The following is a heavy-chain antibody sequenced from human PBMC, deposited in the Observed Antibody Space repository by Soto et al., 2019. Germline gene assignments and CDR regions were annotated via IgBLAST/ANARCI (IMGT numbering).Heavy chain of an antibody. J-gene: IGHJ4*02. Sequence: LRETLSLTCAVSGGSISSSNWWSWVRQPPGKGLEWIGEMYHSGSANYNPSLKSRVTISVDKSKNQFSLKLSSVTAADTAIYYCAAYYYYRCNYWGQGTLVTVSS. CDR3: AAYYYYRCNY. D-gene: IGHD3-10*01. CDR1: GGSISSSNW. V-gene: IGHV4-4*02. CDR2: MYHSGSA.